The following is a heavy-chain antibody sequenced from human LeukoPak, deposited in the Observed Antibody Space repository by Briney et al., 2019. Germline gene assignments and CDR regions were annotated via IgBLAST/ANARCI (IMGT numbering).Heavy chain of an antibody. J-gene: IGHJ4*02. V-gene: IGHV3-11*05. D-gene: IGHD3-22*01. CDR3: ARGGDSSGSYFDY. Sequence: PGGSLRLSCAASGFTFSDYYMSWIRQAPGKGLEWVSYISSSSSYTNYADSVKGRFTISRDNGKNSLYLQMNSLRAEDTALYYCARGGDSSGSYFDYWGQGTLVTVSS. CDR2: ISSSSSYT. CDR1: GFTFSDYY.